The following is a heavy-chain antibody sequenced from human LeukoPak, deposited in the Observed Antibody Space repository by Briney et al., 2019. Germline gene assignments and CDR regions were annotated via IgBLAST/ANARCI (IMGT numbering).Heavy chain of an antibody. D-gene: IGHD2-8*01. V-gene: IGHV3-30*02. CDR2: IRYDGSNK. J-gene: IGHJ6*03. CDR3: AKDRCSNGVGCYYYYMDV. CDR1: GFTFSSYG. Sequence: GGSVRLSCAASGFTFSSYGMHWVRQAPGKGLEWVAFIRYDGSNKYYADSVKGRFTISRDSSKNILYLQMNSLRAEDTAVYYCAKDRCSNGVGCYYYYMDVWGKGTTVTISS.